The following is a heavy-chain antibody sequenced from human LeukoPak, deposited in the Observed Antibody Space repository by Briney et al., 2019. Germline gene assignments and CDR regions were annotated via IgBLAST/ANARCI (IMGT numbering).Heavy chain of an antibody. CDR1: GGSISSYY. J-gene: IGHJ6*03. V-gene: IGHV4-59*01. Sequence: PSETLSLTCTVSGGSISSYYWSWIRQPPGKGLEWIGYIYYSWSTNYNPSLKSRVTISVDTSKNQFSLKLSSVTAADTAVYYCARAGATTNPYYYYMDVWGKGTTVTVSS. D-gene: IGHD5-12*01. CDR2: IYYSWST. CDR3: ARAGATTNPYYYYMDV.